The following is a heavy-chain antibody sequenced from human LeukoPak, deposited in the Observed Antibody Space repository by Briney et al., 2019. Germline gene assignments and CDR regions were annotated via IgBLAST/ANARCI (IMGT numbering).Heavy chain of an antibody. CDR2: ISSSGSTI. D-gene: IGHD3-22*01. CDR1: GFTFSSYE. CDR3: ARGGYYDSSCPTFDY. Sequence: GGSLRLSCAASGFTFSSYEMNWVRQAPGKGLEWVSYISSSGSTIYYADSVKGRFTISRDNAKNSLYLQMNSLRAEDTAVYYCARGGYYDSSCPTFDYWGQGTLVTVSS. J-gene: IGHJ4*02. V-gene: IGHV3-48*03.